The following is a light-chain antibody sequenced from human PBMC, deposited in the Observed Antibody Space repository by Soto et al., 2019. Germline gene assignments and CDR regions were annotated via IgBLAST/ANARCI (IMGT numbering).Light chain of an antibody. CDR3: QQYSNWPWT. CDR2: GAS. Sequence: EIIMTQSPATQSVSPGERVTLSCRASQGVGSNLAWYQQKPGQAPRLPIYGASTRATGIPARFSGSGSGTEFTLTISSLQSEDFAVYYCQQYSNWPWTFGQGTKVDTK. CDR1: QGVGSN. V-gene: IGKV3-15*01. J-gene: IGKJ1*01.